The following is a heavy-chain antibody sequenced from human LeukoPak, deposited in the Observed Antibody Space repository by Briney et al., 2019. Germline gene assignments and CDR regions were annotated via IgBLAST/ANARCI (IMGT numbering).Heavy chain of an antibody. CDR1: GGTFSSYA. J-gene: IGHJ4*02. D-gene: IGHD6-19*01. CDR2: IIPIFGTA. V-gene: IGHV1-69*05. CDR3: ARVLYSSGWYFDY. Sequence: GASVKVSCXASGGTFSSYAISWVRQALGQGLEWMAGIIPIFGTANYAQKFQGRVTITTDKSTSTAYMELSSLRSEDTAVYYCARVLYSSGWYFDYWGQGTLVTVSS.